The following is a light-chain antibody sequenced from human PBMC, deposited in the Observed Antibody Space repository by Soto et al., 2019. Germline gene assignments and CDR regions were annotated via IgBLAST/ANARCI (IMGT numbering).Light chain of an antibody. V-gene: IGKV1-33*01. CDR1: QDISNY. CDR2: EAS. J-gene: IGKJ1*01. Sequence: DIQMTQSPSSLSASVGDRVTITCQASQDISNYLNWYQQKPGKAPKLLIYEASNLDTGVPSRFSGGGTGTDFTFTISSLQPEDIGTYYCQQYDNLPWTFGQGTKVEIK. CDR3: QQYDNLPWT.